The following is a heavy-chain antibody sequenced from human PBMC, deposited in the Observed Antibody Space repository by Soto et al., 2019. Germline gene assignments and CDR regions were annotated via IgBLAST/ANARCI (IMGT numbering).Heavy chain of an antibody. CDR2: ISYDGSNK. CDR3: ASHYDFWSGYYTPLSY. D-gene: IGHD3-3*01. CDR1: GFTFSSYA. J-gene: IGHJ4*02. V-gene: IGHV3-30-3*01. Sequence: AGGSLRLSCAASGFTFSSYAMHWVRQAPGKGLEWVAVISYDGSNKYYADSVKGRFTISRDNSKNTLYLQMNGLRAEDTAVYYCASHYDFWSGYYTPLSYWGQGTLVTVSS.